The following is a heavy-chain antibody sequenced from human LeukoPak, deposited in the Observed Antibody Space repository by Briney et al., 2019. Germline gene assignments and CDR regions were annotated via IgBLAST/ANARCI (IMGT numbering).Heavy chain of an antibody. J-gene: IGHJ4*02. CDR3: ARNDYGDYGGGDFDY. V-gene: IGHV1-69*13. CDR2: IIPIFGTA. Sequence: SVKVSCKASGGTFSSYAINWVRQAPGQGLEWMGGIIPIFGTANYAQKFQGRVTITADESTSTAYMELSSLRSEDTAVYYCARNDYGDYGGGDFDYWGQGTLVTVSS. D-gene: IGHD4-17*01. CDR1: GGTFSSYA.